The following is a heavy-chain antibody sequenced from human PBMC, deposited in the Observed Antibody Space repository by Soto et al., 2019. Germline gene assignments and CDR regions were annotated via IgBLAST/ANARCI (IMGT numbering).Heavy chain of an antibody. V-gene: IGHV3-49*03. CDR3: TRDAQVGAAEINWFDP. Sequence: GGSLRLSCTASGFTFGDYAMSWFRQAPGKGLEWVGFIRSKAYGGTTEYAASVKGRFTISRDDSKSIAYLQMNSLKTEDTAVYYCTRDAQVGAAEINWFDPWGQGTLVTVSS. CDR1: GFTFGDYA. CDR2: IRSKAYGGTT. D-gene: IGHD1-26*01. J-gene: IGHJ5*02.